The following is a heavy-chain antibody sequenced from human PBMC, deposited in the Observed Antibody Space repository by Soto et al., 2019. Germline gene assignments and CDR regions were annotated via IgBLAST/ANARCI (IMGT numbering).Heavy chain of an antibody. V-gene: IGHV4-59*01. J-gene: IGHJ6*03. D-gene: IGHD3-10*01. CDR1: GGSISSYY. CDR3: AGDRDNGHGEYYCYLDV. CDR2: IYYSGST. Sequence: QVQLQESGPGLVTPSETLSLTCTVSGGSISSYYWSWIRQPPGKGLEWIGDIYYSGSTNYNPSLKSLVTITIDTSKNQFSVRVSAVAAADTAVYYWAGDRDNGHGEYYCYLDVWGNGTTVTVSS.